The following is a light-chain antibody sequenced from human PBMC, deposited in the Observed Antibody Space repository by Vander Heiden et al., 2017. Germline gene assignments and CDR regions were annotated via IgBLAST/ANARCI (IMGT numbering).Light chain of an antibody. CDR3: QQYNNWPPPWT. CDR1: QRVSYN. J-gene: IGKJ1*01. Sequence: EIVLTQYPATLSVSPGERASLSCRASQRVSYNLAWYQQTPGPAPSLLIYGASARATAIPARVSGSGSGKEFPLTIRSLQSEDSAIYYCQQYNNWPPPWTFGQGTKVEIK. CDR2: GAS. V-gene: IGKV3-15*01.